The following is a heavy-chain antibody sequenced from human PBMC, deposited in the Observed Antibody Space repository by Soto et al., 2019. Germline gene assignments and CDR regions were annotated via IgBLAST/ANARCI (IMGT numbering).Heavy chain of an antibody. D-gene: IGHD2-15*01. J-gene: IGHJ4*02. CDR1: GVSLSTSGVG. CDR3: APMRAAKFDY. CDR2: IYWDDDK. Sequence: QITLKESGPTLVKPTQTLTLTCNVSGVSLSTSGVGVGWIRQPPGKALEWLALIYWDDDKRSSPSLKSRLTTPKDTSKNPVVLTMTNMAPVDTATYYCAPMRAAKFDYWGQGTLVTVSS. V-gene: IGHV2-5*02.